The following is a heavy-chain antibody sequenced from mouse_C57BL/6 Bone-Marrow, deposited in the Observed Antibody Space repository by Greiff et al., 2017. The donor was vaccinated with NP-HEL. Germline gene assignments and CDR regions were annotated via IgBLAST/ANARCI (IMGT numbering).Heavy chain of an antibody. CDR2: ICTGGGT. Sequence: VQLVESGHGLVAPSQSLSITCTVSGFSLTSYAISWVRQPPGKGLEWLGVICTGGGTNYNSALKSRLTIIKDNSKSQVFLKMNSLQTDDTARYYCARSLFYFVYDAWFAYWGQGTLVTVSA. D-gene: IGHD2-2*01. CDR1: GFSLTSYA. V-gene: IGHV2-9-1*01. CDR3: ARSLFYFVYDAWFAY. J-gene: IGHJ3*01.